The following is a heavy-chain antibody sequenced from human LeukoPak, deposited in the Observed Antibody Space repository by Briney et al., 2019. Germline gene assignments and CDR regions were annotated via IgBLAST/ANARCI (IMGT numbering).Heavy chain of an antibody. CDR3: ARGVLMVYAGLYYFDY. CDR2: IYYSGST. V-gene: IGHV4-39*07. CDR1: GGSISSSSYY. J-gene: IGHJ4*02. Sequence: SETLSLTCTVSGGSISSSSYYWGWIRQPPGKGLEWIGSIYYSGSTYYNPSLKSRVTISVDTSKNQFSLKLSSVTAADTAVYYCARGVLMVYAGLYYFDYWGQGTLVTVSS. D-gene: IGHD2-8*01.